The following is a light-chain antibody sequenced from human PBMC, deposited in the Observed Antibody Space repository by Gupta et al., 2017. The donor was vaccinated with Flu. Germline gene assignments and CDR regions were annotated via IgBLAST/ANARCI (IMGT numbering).Light chain of an antibody. CDR1: QGIRRA. V-gene: IGKV1D-13*01. J-gene: IGKJ4*01. CDR2: DFS. CDR3: PQSNNYPLT. Sequence: PSSLSASVGDRVSFTCRASQGIRRALAWSAQKPGKAPKLLLYDFSRLLRGVPSRFSDCGSGTYFTLTIRSLQPEDFATYFCPQSNNYPLTFGGGTKVEIK.